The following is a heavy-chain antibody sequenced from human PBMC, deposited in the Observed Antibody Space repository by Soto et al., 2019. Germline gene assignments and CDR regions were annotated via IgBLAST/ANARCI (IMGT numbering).Heavy chain of an antibody. Sequence: ELQLLESGGGLVQPGGSLRLSCVASEFTFSNYAMSWVRQAPGKGLEWVSAISGSGGSTYYADSVKGRFAVSRDNSKSTLYLQMNSLRDEDTAVYYCAKVPTGEMAAVFQAFDIWGQGTMVTVSS. D-gene: IGHD6-19*01. CDR2: ISGSGGST. CDR3: AKVPTGEMAAVFQAFDI. J-gene: IGHJ3*02. V-gene: IGHV3-23*01. CDR1: EFTFSNYA.